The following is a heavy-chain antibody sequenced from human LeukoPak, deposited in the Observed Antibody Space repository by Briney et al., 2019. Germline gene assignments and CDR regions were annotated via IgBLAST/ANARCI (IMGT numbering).Heavy chain of an antibody. J-gene: IGHJ4*02. Sequence: FETLSLTCTVSGGSISSYYWSWLRQPPGKGLEWIGYISYSGRANYNPSPKSRVTISVDTSKNQFSLKLSSVTAADTAVYYCARQQLSQLYYFDYWGQGTLVTVSS. V-gene: IGHV4-59*01. CDR1: GGSISSYY. D-gene: IGHD6-13*01. CDR2: ISYSGRA. CDR3: ARQQLSQLYYFDY.